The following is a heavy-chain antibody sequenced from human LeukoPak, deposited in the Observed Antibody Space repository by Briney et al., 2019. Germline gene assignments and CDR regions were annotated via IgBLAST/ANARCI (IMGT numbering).Heavy chain of an antibody. V-gene: IGHV3-30*02. CDR2: IRYDGSNK. CDR1: GFPFSSYG. D-gene: IGHD1-14*01. CDR3: AKGVSTGTPDYYYYMDV. Sequence: PGGSLRLSCGASGFPFSSYGMHWVRQAPGKGLEWVAFIRYDGSNKYYADSVKGRFTISRDYSKNTLYLQMNSLRAEDAAVYYCAKGVSTGTPDYYYYMDVWGKGTTVTISS. J-gene: IGHJ6*03.